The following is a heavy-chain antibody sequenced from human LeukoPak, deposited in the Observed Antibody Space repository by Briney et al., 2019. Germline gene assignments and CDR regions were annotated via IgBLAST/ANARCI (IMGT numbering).Heavy chain of an antibody. J-gene: IGHJ4*02. CDR2: IYTSGST. V-gene: IGHV4-4*09. Sequence: SETLSLTCTVSGGSISSYYWSWIRQPPGKGLEWIGYIYTSGSTNYNPSLKSRVTISVDTSKNQFSLKLSSVTAADTAVYYCARLGGYSNRDYWGQGTLVTVSP. CDR1: GGSISSYY. CDR3: ARLGGYSNRDY. D-gene: IGHD4-11*01.